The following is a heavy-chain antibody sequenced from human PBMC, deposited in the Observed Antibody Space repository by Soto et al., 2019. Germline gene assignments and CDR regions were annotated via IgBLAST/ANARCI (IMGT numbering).Heavy chain of an antibody. CDR1: GFTFSSYG. D-gene: IGHD6-13*01. Sequence: ESGGGVVQPGRSLRLSCAASGFTFSSYGMHWVRQAPGKGLEWVAVIWYDGSNKYYADSVKGRFTISRDNSKNTLYLQMNSLRAEDTAVYYCARCGSSWYPPYYFDYWGQGTLVTVSS. CDR2: IWYDGSNK. V-gene: IGHV3-33*01. CDR3: ARCGSSWYPPYYFDY. J-gene: IGHJ4*02.